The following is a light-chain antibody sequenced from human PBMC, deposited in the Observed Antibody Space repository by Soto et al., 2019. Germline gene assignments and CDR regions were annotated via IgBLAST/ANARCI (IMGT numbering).Light chain of an antibody. V-gene: IGLV1-44*01. Sequence: QSVLTQPPSASGTPGQRVTISCSGSSSNIGSNTVNWYQQLPGTAPKLLIYSNNQRPSGVPDRFSGSKSGTSASLAISGLQSKDEADYYCAAWDDSLGYVFGTGTKVTVL. CDR3: AAWDDSLGYV. J-gene: IGLJ1*01. CDR2: SNN. CDR1: SSNIGSNT.